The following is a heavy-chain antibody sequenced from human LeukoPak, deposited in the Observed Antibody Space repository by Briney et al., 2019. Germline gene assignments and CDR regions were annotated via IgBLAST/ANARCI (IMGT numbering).Heavy chain of an antibody. D-gene: IGHD6-19*01. J-gene: IGHJ3*02. CDR3: ARTKPWPNNDVFDM. CDR1: GFTFSRYD. CDR2: SGTVGDT. Sequence: TGGSLRLSCAASGFTFSRYDMRWVRQITGKGLEWLSNSGTVGDTYYPDSVKGRFTTSRENAKNSVYLQMDSLRVGDTAVYYCARTKPWPNNDVFDMWGQGTLVIVSS. V-gene: IGHV3-13*01.